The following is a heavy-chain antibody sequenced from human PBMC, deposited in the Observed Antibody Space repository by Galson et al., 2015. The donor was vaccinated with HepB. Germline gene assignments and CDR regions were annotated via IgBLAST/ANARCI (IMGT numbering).Heavy chain of an antibody. J-gene: IGHJ6*02. CDR3: ARGSSGWYCYYYYGMDV. CDR1: GYTFTSYD. V-gene: IGHV1-8*01. Sequence: SVKVSCKASGYTFTSYDINWVRQATGQGLEWMGWMNPNSGNTGYAQKFQGRVTMTRNTSISTAYMELSSLRSEDTAVYYCARGSSGWYCYYYYGMDVWGQCTSVTVS. CDR2: MNPNSGNT. D-gene: IGHD6-19*01.